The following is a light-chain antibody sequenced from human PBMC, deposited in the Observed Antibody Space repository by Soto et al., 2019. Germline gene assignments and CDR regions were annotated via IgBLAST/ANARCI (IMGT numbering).Light chain of an antibody. CDR3: FFFTTDCTDV. V-gene: IGLV2-14*01. CDR2: EVS. Sequence: QSALTQPASVSGSPGQSITISCTGTSSDVGAYNYVSWFQQHPGKAPTLIISEVSNRPSGVSNRFSGSKSGNAASLTISGLQAEDEAVYFCFFFTTDCTDVFGIGIKVAVL. J-gene: IGLJ1*01. CDR1: SSDVGAYNY.